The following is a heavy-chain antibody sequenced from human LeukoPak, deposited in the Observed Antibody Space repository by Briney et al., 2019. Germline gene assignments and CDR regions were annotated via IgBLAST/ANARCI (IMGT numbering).Heavy chain of an antibody. J-gene: IGHJ5*02. Sequence: PGGSLRLSCTASGFTFGDYAMSWVRQAPGKGLEWVGFIRSKTFGGTTEYAAPVKGRFSISRDDSSSIVYLQMDSLKTEDTAVYYCSSYSLAAKFDPWGQGTLVTVSS. D-gene: IGHD2-21*01. V-gene: IGHV3-49*04. CDR3: SSYSLAAKFDP. CDR2: IRSKTFGGTT. CDR1: GFTFGDYA.